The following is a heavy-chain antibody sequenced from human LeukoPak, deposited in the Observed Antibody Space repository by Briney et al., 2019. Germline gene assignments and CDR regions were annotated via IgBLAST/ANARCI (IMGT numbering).Heavy chain of an antibody. J-gene: IGHJ4*02. CDR3: TRVRHGDYFDY. V-gene: IGHV3-72*01. Sequence: PGGSLRLSCAASGFSISDHYMDWVRQAPGKGLEWVGRVRNKPNGYTIDYGTSVKGRFTISRDDSKNSLYLQMNSLTSEDTAVYYCTRVRHGDYFDYWGQGTLVSVSS. D-gene: IGHD4-17*01. CDR1: GFSISDHY. CDR2: VRNKPNGYTI.